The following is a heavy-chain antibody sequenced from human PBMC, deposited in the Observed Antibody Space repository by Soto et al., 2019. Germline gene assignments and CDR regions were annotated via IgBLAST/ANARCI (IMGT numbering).Heavy chain of an antibody. D-gene: IGHD3-10*01. Sequence: PSETLSLTCTVSGGSISSSSYYWGWIRQPPGKGLEWIGSIYYSGSTYYNPSLKSRVTISVDTPKNQFSLKLSSVTAADTAVYYCARTYGSGSRGTFDIWGQGTMVTVSS. CDR3: ARTYGSGSRGTFDI. J-gene: IGHJ3*02. CDR1: GGSISSSSYY. CDR2: IYYSGST. V-gene: IGHV4-39*07.